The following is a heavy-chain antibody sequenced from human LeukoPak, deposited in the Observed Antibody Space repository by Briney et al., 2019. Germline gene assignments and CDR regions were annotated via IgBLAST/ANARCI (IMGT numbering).Heavy chain of an antibody. V-gene: IGHV4-59*01. CDR1: GGSISSYY. J-gene: IGHJ5*02. CDR2: IYNSGST. D-gene: IGHD5-18*01. Sequence: SETLSLTCTVSGGSISSYYWSWIRQPPGKGLEWIGYIYNSGSTNYNPSLKSRVTISVDTSKNQFSLKLSSVTAADTAVYYCARDSGPPWRLDTEGFDPWGREPWSPSPQ. CDR3: ARDSGPPWRLDTEGFDP.